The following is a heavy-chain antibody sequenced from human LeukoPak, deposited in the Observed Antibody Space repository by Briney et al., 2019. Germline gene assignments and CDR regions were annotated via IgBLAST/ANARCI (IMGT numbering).Heavy chain of an antibody. J-gene: IGHJ3*02. D-gene: IGHD2-2*01. Sequence: SGTLSLTCTDSGGSISNRSYYWAWIRQPPGKGLEWIGSIYYSGSTYYNPSLKRRLTISVDTSKSQFSLKLSSVTAADTAVYYCARHPPAATEGFDIWGQGTMVTVSS. CDR3: ARHPPAATEGFDI. CDR2: IYYSGST. V-gene: IGHV4-39*01. CDR1: GGSISNRSYY.